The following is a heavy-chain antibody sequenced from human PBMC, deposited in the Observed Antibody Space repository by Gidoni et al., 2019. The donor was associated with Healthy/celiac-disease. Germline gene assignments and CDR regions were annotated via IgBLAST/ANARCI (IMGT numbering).Heavy chain of an antibody. CDR3: ARVRLLWFGELSNAFDI. J-gene: IGHJ3*02. D-gene: IGHD3-10*01. V-gene: IGHV1-3*01. Sequence: QVQLVQSGAEVKKPGASVKVSCKASGYTFTSYAMHWVRQAPGQRLEWMGWINAGNGNKKYAQKVQGRVTITRDTSASTAYMELSSLRSEDTAVYYCARVRLLWFGELSNAFDIWGQGTMVTVSS. CDR1: GYTFTSYA. CDR2: INAGNGNK.